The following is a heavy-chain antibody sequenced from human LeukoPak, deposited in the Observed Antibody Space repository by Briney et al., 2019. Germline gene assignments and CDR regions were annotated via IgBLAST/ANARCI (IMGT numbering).Heavy chain of an antibody. V-gene: IGHV3-21*01. CDR1: GFSFTDYP. CDR2: ISSSSNYK. D-gene: IGHD3-10*02. CDR3: VKERNPTRFALDY. J-gene: IGHJ4*02. Sequence: GGSLRLSCATSGFSFTDYPMNWVRQAPGKGLEWISSISSSSNYKYYADSVKGRFTISRDNAKNSLFLQMSSLRAEDTAVYYCVKERNPTRFALDYWGQGTLVTVSS.